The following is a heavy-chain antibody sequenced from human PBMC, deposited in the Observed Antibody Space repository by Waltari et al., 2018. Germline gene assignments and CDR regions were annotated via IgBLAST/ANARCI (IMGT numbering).Heavy chain of an antibody. Sequence: QVQLVQSGAEVKKPGASVKVSCEASGYTFTGRYLHWVRQAPGQGLEWMGRTKPNSGVTDYAQKFQDRVTMTRDTSSSTAYMELSGLRSDDTAVYYCAREATHSYYYFLDVWGKGTTVTVSS. V-gene: IGHV1-2*06. J-gene: IGHJ6*03. CDR3: AREATHSYYYFLDV. CDR1: GYTFTGRY. CDR2: TKPNSGVT.